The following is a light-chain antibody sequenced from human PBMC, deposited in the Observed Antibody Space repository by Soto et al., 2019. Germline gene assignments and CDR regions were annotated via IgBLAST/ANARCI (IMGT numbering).Light chain of an antibody. CDR3: AAWDNSLNRPE. J-gene: IGLJ2*01. V-gene: IGLV1-44*01. Sequence: QSVLTQPTSASGTPGQRVTISCSGSSSNIGSNSVTWYQQFPGTAPKLLINNNNQRPSGVPDRFSGSKSGTSASLAISGLQSEDEADYYCAAWDNSLNRPEFGGGTKLTVL. CDR2: NNN. CDR1: SSNIGSNS.